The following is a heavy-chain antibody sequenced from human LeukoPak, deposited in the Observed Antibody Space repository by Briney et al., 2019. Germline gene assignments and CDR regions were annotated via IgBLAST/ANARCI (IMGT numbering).Heavy chain of an antibody. CDR3: AREIYGSGSYLV. CDR2: INPNSGGT. CDR1: GYTFTGYY. Sequence: ASVKVSCKASGYTFTGYYMHWVRQAPGQGLEWMGWINPNSGGTNYAQKFQGRVTMTRDTSISTAYMELSSLRSEDTAVYYCAREIYGSGSYLVWGQGTLVTVSS. V-gene: IGHV1-2*02. D-gene: IGHD3-10*01. J-gene: IGHJ4*02.